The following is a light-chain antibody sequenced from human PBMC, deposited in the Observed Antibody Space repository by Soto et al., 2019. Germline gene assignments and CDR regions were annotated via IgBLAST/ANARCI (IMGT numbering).Light chain of an antibody. J-gene: IGKJ1*01. Sequence: ELVLTQSPATLSLSPGARATLSCRASQSVSSYLAWYQQKPGQAPRLLIYDASNRATGIPARFSGSGSGTDLTITISSLEPEDGAVYDGQQRSNWPRTFGQGTKVDIK. CDR2: DAS. V-gene: IGKV3-11*01. CDR1: QSVSSY. CDR3: QQRSNWPRT.